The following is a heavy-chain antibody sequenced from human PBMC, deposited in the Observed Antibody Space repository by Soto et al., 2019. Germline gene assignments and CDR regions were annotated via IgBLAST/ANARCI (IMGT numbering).Heavy chain of an antibody. D-gene: IGHD4-4*01. CDR2: IYYSGST. CDR1: GGSVSSGSYY. J-gene: IGHJ6*02. CDR3: ARGRDYSNYYYYYYGVDV. Sequence: ASETLSLTCTVSGGSVSSGSYYWSWIRQPPGKGLEWIGYIYYSGSTNYNPSLKSRVTISVDTSKNQFSLKLSSVTAADTAVYYCARGRDYSNYYYYYYGVDVWGQGTTVTVSS. V-gene: IGHV4-61*01.